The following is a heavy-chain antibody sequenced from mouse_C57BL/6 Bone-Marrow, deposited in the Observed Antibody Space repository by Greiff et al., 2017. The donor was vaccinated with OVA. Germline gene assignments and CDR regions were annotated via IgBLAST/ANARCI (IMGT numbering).Heavy chain of an antibody. Sequence: QVQLQQPGAELVRPGTSVKLSCKASGYTFTSYWMHWVKQRPGQGLEWIGVIDPSDSYTNYNQKFKGKATLTVDTSSSTAYMQLRSLTSEDSAVYYCARRDGYYAMDYWGQGTSVTVSS. CDR2: IDPSDSYT. J-gene: IGHJ4*01. CDR1: GYTFTSYW. D-gene: IGHD3-3*01. CDR3: ARRDGYYAMDY. V-gene: IGHV1-59*01.